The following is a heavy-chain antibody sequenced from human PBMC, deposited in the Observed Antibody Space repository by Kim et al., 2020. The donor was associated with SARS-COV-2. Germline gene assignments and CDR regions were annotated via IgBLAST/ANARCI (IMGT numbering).Heavy chain of an antibody. D-gene: IGHD3-22*01. J-gene: IGHJ4*02. Sequence: SETLSLSCTVSGDSISDYYWSWIRQPPGKGLEWLGYIHYSGKVNHNASLKSRLAISIDTSRNHFSLILNYVTAADTAVYYCALKRADSSGFIVYWGQGTL. CDR2: IHYSGKV. CDR1: GDSISDYY. CDR3: ALKRADSSGFIVY. V-gene: IGHV4-59*01.